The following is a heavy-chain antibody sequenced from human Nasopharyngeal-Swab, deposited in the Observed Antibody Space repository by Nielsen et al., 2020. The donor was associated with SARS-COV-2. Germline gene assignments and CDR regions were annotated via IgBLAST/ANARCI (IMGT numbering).Heavy chain of an antibody. Sequence: SETLSLTCAVYGGSFSGYYWSWIRQPPGKGLEWIGEINHSGSTNYNPYLKSRVTISVDTSKNQFSLKLSSVTAADTAVYYCARGLSILTGYYPFYYYGMDVWGQGTTVTVSS. J-gene: IGHJ6*02. CDR3: ARGLSILTGYYPFYYYGMDV. CDR1: GGSFSGYY. D-gene: IGHD3-9*01. V-gene: IGHV4-34*01. CDR2: INHSGST.